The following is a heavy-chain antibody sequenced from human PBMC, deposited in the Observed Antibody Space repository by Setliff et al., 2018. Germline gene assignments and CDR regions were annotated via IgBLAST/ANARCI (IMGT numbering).Heavy chain of an antibody. CDR2: ISPSGST. J-gene: IGHJ4*02. D-gene: IGHD3-10*01. CDR3: ARHTIAMSTIISYFDY. CDR1: GASISSGGYY. V-gene: IGHV4-61*09. Sequence: SETLSLTCTVSGASISSGGYYWTWIRQPAGKALEWIGHISPSGSTTYNPSLKSRVTISVDTSKNQFSLKLSSVTAADTAVYYCARHTIAMSTIISYFDYWGQGTLVTVSS.